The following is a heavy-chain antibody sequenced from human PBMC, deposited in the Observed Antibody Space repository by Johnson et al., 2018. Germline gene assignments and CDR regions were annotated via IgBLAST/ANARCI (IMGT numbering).Heavy chain of an antibody. CDR2: IYPGDSDP. V-gene: IGHV5-51*03. D-gene: IGHD6-13*01. CDR3: AHRGVYIGSSWLSYYDDYRDV. CDR1: GYSFTSYW. Sequence: VQLVESGAEVKKPGESLKISCKGSGYSFTSYWIGWVRQMPGKGLEWMGIIYPGDSDPRYSPSFQGQVTISADKSISTAYLQWSSLKASDTAMYSCAHRGVYIGSSWLSYYDDYRDVWGKGTTVTVAS. J-gene: IGHJ6*03.